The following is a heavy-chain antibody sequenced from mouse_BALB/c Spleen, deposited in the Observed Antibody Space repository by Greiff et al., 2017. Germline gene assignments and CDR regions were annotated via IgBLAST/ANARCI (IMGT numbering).Heavy chain of an antibody. Sequence: EVQLQQSGPELVKPGASVKMSCKASGYTLTSYVMHWVKQKPGQGLEWIGYINPYNDGTKYNEKFKGKATFTADTSSNTAYMQLSSLTSEDSAVYYCARRGGNYSWFAYWGQGTLVTVSA. CDR3: ARRGGNYSWFAY. CDR2: INPYNDGT. V-gene: IGHV1-14*01. D-gene: IGHD2-1*01. J-gene: IGHJ3*01. CDR1: GYTLTSYV.